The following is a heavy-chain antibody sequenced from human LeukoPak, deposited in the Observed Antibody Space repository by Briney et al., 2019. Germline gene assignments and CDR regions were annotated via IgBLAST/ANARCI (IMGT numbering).Heavy chain of an antibody. CDR2: ISGSGGNT. CDR3: AKETESVAYGMDV. CDR1: GFTFSNYA. V-gene: IGHV3-23*01. D-gene: IGHD2-21*02. J-gene: IGHJ6*02. Sequence: GGSLRLSCAASGFTFSNYAMSWVRQAPGKGLDWVSGISGSGGNTYYADSVKGRFTISRDNSETTLYLQMNSLRAEDTAVYYCAKETESVAYGMDVGGQGTTVTVSS.